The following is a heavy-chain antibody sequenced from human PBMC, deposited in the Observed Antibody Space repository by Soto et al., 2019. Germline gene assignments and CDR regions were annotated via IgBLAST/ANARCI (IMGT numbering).Heavy chain of an antibody. V-gene: IGHV3-21*01. D-gene: IGHD3-22*01. CDR3: ARGPYFYDTSDYFDS. Sequence: GSLRLSCAASGFTFSSFSMNWVRQAPGKGLEWVSSISSDSSSIFYADSVKGRFTMSRDNAKNSMYLQMNSLRAEDTAVYYCARGPYFYDTSDYFDSWGQGTLVTVSS. CDR2: ISSDSSSI. J-gene: IGHJ4*02. CDR1: GFTFSSFS.